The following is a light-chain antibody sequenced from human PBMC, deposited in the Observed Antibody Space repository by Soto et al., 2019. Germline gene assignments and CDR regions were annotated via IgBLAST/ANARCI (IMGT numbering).Light chain of an antibody. CDR3: QQRSNWPWT. J-gene: IGKJ1*01. CDR2: DAS. V-gene: IGKV3-11*01. CDR1: QGVSSY. Sequence: EVRVSQSPSTLSLSPGERATLSCRASQGVSSYLAWYQQKPGQAPRLLIYDASNRATGIPARFSGSGSGTDFTLTISSLEPEDFAVYYCQQRSNWPWTFAQGTKVDIK.